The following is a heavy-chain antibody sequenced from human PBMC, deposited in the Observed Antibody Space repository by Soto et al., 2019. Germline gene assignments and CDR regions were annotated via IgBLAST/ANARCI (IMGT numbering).Heavy chain of an antibody. D-gene: IGHD5-18*01. CDR3: VRDGYPVSVYGVDV. J-gene: IGHJ6*02. Sequence: EVQLVESGGGLVQPGGSLRLSCAAFGFTFSSYWMHWVRQAPGKGLVWVSRMNSDGTTTNYADSVKGRFTISRDNVRNTLYLQMNSLRAEDTAVYYCVRDGYPVSVYGVDVWGQGTTVTVSS. V-gene: IGHV3-74*01. CDR1: GFTFSSYW. CDR2: MNSDGTTT.